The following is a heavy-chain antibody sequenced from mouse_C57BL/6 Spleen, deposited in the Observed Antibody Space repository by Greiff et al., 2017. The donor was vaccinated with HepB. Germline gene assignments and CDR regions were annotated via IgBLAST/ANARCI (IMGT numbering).Heavy chain of an antibody. D-gene: IGHD2-14*01. Sequence: EVKLVESGGDLVKPGGSLKLSCAASGFTFSSYGMSWVRQTPDKRLEWVATISSGGSYTYYPDSVKGRFTISRDNAKNTLYLQMSSRKSEDTAMYYCARHARYFDYWGQGTTLTVSS. CDR2: ISSGGSYT. CDR3: ARHARYFDY. CDR1: GFTFSSYG. J-gene: IGHJ2*01. V-gene: IGHV5-6*01.